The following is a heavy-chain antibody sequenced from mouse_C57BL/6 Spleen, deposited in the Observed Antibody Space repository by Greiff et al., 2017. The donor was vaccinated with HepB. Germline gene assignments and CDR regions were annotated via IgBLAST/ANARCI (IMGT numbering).Heavy chain of an antibody. CDR1: GYTFTSYW. CDR3: GRVGPRYFDY. Sequence: QVQLQQPGAELVKPGASVKLSCKASGYTFTSYWMQWVKQRPGQGLEWIGEIDPSDSYTNYNPKFKGKATLTVDTSSSTAYMQLSSLTSEDSAVYYCGRVGPRYFDYWGQGTTLTVSS. J-gene: IGHJ2*01. V-gene: IGHV1-50*01. CDR2: IDPSDSYT. D-gene: IGHD1-1*01.